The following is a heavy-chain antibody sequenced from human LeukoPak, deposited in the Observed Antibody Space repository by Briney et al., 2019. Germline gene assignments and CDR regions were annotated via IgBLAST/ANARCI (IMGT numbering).Heavy chain of an antibody. CDR1: GGSFSGYY. CDR3: ARRDYVVVVPAASSWFDP. D-gene: IGHD2-2*01. Sequence: SETLSLTCAVYGGSFSGYYWSWIRQPPGKGLEWLGEINHSGSTNYNPSLKSRVTISVDTSKNQFSLKLSSVTAADTAVYYCARRDYVVVVPAASSWFDPWGQGTLVTVSS. V-gene: IGHV4-34*01. J-gene: IGHJ5*02. CDR2: INHSGST.